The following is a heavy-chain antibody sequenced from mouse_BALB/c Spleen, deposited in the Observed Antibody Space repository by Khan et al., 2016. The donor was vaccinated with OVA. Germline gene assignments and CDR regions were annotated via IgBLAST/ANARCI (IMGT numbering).Heavy chain of an antibody. CDR1: GFSLTSYG. V-gene: IGHV2-9*02. CDR2: IWAGGST. Sequence: QVQLKQSGPGLVAPSQTLSITCTVSGFSLTSYGVHWVRQPPGKGLEWLGVIWAGGSTNHNSALMSRLSISKAHSKSQVFLKMNSLQTDDTAMSYCARAFYYGAWFAYWGQGTLVTVSA. J-gene: IGHJ3*01. CDR3: ARAFYYGAWFAY. D-gene: IGHD1-1*01.